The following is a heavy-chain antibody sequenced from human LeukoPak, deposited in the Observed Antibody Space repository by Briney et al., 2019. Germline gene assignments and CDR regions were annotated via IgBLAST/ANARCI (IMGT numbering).Heavy chain of an antibody. J-gene: IGHJ4*02. Sequence: ASVKVSCKAPGGTFSSYAISWVRQAPGQGLEWMGGIIPIFGTANYAQKFQGRVTITADESTSTAYMELSSLRSEDTAVYYCARDQGANYYDSSGYYYSCDYWGQGTLVTVSS. CDR2: IIPIFGTA. D-gene: IGHD3-22*01. CDR1: GGTFSSYA. V-gene: IGHV1-69*13. CDR3: ARDQGANYYDSSGYYYSCDY.